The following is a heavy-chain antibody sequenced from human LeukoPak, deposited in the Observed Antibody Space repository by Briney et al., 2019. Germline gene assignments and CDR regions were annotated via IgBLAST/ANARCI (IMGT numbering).Heavy chain of an antibody. D-gene: IGHD1-26*01. CDR2: ISYDGSNK. J-gene: IGHJ6*02. Sequence: PGGSLRLSCAASGFTFSSYAMHWVRQAPGKGLEWVAVISYDGSNKYYADSVKGRFTISRDNSKNTLYLQMNSLRAEDTAVYYCARGGRGYSGSFTPGDYYYGVDVWGQGTTVTVSS. CDR1: GFTFSSYA. CDR3: ARGGRGYSGSFTPGDYYYGVDV. V-gene: IGHV3-30-3*01.